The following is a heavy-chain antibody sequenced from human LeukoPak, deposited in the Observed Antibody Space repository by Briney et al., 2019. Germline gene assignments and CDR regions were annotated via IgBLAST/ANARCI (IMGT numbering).Heavy chain of an antibody. V-gene: IGHV1-69*13. Sequence: GASVKVSCKASGGTFSSYAISWVRQAPGQGLEWMGGIIPIFGTANYAQKFQGRVTITADESTSTAYMELSSLRSEDTAVYYCARQGVAVAGIDYYYYGMDAWGQGTTVTVSS. CDR1: GGTFSSYA. CDR3: ARQGVAVAGIDYYYYGMDA. CDR2: IIPIFGTA. J-gene: IGHJ6*02. D-gene: IGHD6-19*01.